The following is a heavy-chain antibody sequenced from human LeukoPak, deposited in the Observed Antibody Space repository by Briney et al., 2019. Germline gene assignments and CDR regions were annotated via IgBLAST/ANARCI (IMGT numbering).Heavy chain of an antibody. D-gene: IGHD2-2*01. V-gene: IGHV4-39*01. Sequence: SETLSLTCTVSGGSTCSTNYYWGWIRQPPGKDLEWIGSISYSGSTYYNPSLKSRVTISEDTSKKQFSLKLSSVTAADTAVYYCIRSGGYCSTITCHVEYFDVWGRGTVVTVSS. CDR2: ISYSGST. J-gene: IGHJ2*01. CDR1: GGSTCSTNYY. CDR3: IRSGGYCSTITCHVEYFDV.